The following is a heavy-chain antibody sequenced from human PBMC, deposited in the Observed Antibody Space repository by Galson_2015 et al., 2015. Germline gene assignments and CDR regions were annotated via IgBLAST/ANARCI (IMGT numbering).Heavy chain of an antibody. CDR2: ISAYNGNT. D-gene: IGHD3-10*01. V-gene: IGHV1-18*01. CDR1: GYTFTSYG. J-gene: IGHJ6*02. Sequence: SVKVSCKASGYTFTSYGISWVRQAPGQGLEWMGWISAYNGNTNYAQKLQGRVTMTTDTSTSTAYMELRSLRSDDTAVYYCARDWELGDGSGSYGGGYGVDVWGQGTTVTVSS. CDR3: ARDWELGDGSGSYGGGYGVDV.